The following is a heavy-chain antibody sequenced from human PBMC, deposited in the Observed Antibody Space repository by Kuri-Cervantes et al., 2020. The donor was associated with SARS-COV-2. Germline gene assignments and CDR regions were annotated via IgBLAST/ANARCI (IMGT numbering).Heavy chain of an antibody. Sequence: GESLKISCAASGFTFSSYGMHWVRQAPGKGLEWVAFIRYDGSNKYYADSVKGRFTISRDNSKNTLYLQMNSLRAEDTAVYYCARDSDSGDYQEVFDYWGQGTLVTVSS. V-gene: IGHV3-30*02. D-gene: IGHD4-17*01. CDR2: IRYDGSNK. J-gene: IGHJ4*02. CDR3: ARDSDSGDYQEVFDY. CDR1: GFTFSSYG.